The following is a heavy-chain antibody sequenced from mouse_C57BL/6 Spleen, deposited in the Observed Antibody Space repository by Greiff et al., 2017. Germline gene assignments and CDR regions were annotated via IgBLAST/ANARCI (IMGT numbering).Heavy chain of an antibody. CDR3: ARDNYYSNVWVAY. CDR1: GFTFSSYA. J-gene: IGHJ3*01. D-gene: IGHD2-5*01. V-gene: IGHV5-4*01. Sequence: EVMLVESGGGLVKPGGSLKLSCAASGFTFSSYAMSWVRQTPEQRLEWVATISDGGSYTHYPDNVKGRFTISRDNTKNNLYLQMSHLKSEDTAMYDCARDNYYSNVWVAYWGQGTLVTVSA. CDR2: ISDGGSYT.